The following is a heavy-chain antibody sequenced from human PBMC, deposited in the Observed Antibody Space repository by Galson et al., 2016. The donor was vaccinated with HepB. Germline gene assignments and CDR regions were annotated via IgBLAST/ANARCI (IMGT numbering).Heavy chain of an antibody. CDR2: ITNNGNDK. CDR1: GFMFNYYS. J-gene: IGHJ6*03. D-gene: IGHD6-13*01. CDR3: ARDLIAAPGRTFFYYYYYMDV. Sequence: SLRLSCAASGFMFNYYSMNWVRQAPGKGLEWVSSITNNGNDKYYADSAKGRFTISRDNAKNSLFLQSDSLRAEDTAVYYCARDLIAAPGRTFFYYYYYMDVWGKGTTVTVSS. V-gene: IGHV3-21*01.